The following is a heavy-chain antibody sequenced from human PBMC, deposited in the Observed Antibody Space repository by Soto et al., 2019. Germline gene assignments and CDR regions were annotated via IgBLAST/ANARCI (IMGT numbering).Heavy chain of an antibody. Sequence: QVQLVESGGGVVQPGRSLRLSCAASGFTFSSYGMHWVRQAPGKGLEWVAVIWFDGSNKFYADSVKGRFTISRDNSKNTVSLQMTSLRDEDSAAYYCATTGPYWGQGTLVNVSS. CDR1: GFTFSSYG. V-gene: IGHV3-33*01. CDR3: ATTGPY. J-gene: IGHJ4*02. CDR2: IWFDGSNK.